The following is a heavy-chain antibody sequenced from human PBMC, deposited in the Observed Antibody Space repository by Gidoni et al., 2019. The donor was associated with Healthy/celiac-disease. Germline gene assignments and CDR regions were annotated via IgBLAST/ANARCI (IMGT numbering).Heavy chain of an antibody. D-gene: IGHD3-16*02. V-gene: IGHV1-69*01. CDR3: AREPLYDYVWGSYRWFDY. J-gene: IGHJ4*02. Sequence: QAQLVQSGAAVKKPGSSVKVSCKASGGPFSSYAISWVRQAPGQGLEWMGGIIPIFGTANYAQKFQGRVTITADESTSTAYMELSSLRSEDTAVYYCAREPLYDYVWGSYRWFDYWGQGTLVTVSS. CDR1: GGPFSSYA. CDR2: IIPIFGTA.